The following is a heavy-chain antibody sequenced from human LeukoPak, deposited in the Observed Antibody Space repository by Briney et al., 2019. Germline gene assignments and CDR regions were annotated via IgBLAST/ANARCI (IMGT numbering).Heavy chain of an antibody. CDR1: GGSISSYY. CDR3: AREGVVPAAYFDY. V-gene: IGHV4-59*01. J-gene: IGHJ4*02. CDR2: IYYSGST. Sequence: ASETLSLTCTVSGGSISSYYWSWIRQPPGKGLEWIGYIYYSGSTNHNPSLKSRVTVSVDTSKNQFSLKLSSVTAADTAVYYCAREGVVPAAYFDYWGQGTLVTVSS. D-gene: IGHD2-2*01.